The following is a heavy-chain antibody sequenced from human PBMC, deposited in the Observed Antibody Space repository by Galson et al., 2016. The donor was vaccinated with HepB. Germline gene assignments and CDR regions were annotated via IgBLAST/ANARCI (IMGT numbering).Heavy chain of an antibody. CDR2: INTDTGSP. Sequence: SVKVSCKASGYSLTTYPINWVRQAPGQGLEWMGWINTDTGSPAYAQGFTGRYVFSLDSSVSTAYLQIINLKTEDTAVYLCASGSGSSLAFWGQGSLVTVSS. CDR3: ASGSGSSLAF. D-gene: IGHD3-10*01. CDR1: GYSLTTYP. V-gene: IGHV7-4-1*02. J-gene: IGHJ4*02.